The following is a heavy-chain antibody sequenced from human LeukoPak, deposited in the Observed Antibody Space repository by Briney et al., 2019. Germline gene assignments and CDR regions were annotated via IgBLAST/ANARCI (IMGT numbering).Heavy chain of an antibody. CDR1: GFTLSSNY. J-gene: IGHJ4*02. CDR3: ARERERDYGDYEHFDY. CDR2: IYSGGST. V-gene: IGHV3-66*01. D-gene: IGHD4-17*01. Sequence: GGSLRLSCAASGFTLSSNYMSWVRQAPGKGLEWVSVIYSGGSTYYPDSVKGRFTISRDNSKNTLYLQMNSLRAEDTAVYYCARERERDYGDYEHFDYWGQGTRVTVSS.